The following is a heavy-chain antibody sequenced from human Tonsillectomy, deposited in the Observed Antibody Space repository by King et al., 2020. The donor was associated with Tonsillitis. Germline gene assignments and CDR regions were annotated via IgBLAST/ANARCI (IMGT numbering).Heavy chain of an antibody. D-gene: IGHD2-15*01. CDR3: AKDTVGYCSGYYDSFDI. V-gene: IGHV3-23*04. CDR1: GFTFSSYA. Sequence: VQLVESGGGLVQPGGSLRLSCAASGFTFSSYAMSWVRQAPGKGLEWVSAISGNGETRYYADSVKGRFALSRDDSKNVVYLQMNSLRAEDTAVYYCAKDTVGYCSGYYDSFDIWGQGTMVTVSS. J-gene: IGHJ3*02. CDR2: ISGNGETR.